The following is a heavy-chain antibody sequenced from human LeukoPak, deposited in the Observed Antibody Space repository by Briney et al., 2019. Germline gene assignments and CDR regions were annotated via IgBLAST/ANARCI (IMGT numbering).Heavy chain of an antibody. V-gene: IGHV3-23*01. Sequence: GGSLRLSCAASGFTFSSYAMSWVRQAPGKGLEWVSAISGSGGSTYYADSVKGRFTISRDNSKGTLYLQMNSLRAEDTAVYYCATEPRNYYYYYMDVWGKGTTVTVSS. J-gene: IGHJ6*03. D-gene: IGHD1-14*01. CDR3: ATEPRNYYYYYMDV. CDR1: GFTFSSYA. CDR2: ISGSGGST.